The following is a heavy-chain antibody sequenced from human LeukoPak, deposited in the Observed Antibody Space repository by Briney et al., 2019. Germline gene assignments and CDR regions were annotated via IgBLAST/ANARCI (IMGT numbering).Heavy chain of an antibody. CDR1: GGFISSSNW. J-gene: IGHJ4*02. CDR2: IYHSGST. CDR3: ARGGVPWPALDY. Sequence: SDTLSLTCAVSGGFISSSNWWSWVRHPPGKGLEWIGEIYHSGSTNCNPSLKSRVTISVDKSKNQFSLKLSSVTAADTAVYYCARGGVPWPALDYWGQGTLVTVSS. D-gene: IGHD3-10*01. V-gene: IGHV4-4*02.